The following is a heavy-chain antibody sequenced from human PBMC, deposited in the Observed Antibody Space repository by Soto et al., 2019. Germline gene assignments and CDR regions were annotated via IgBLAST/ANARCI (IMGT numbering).Heavy chain of an antibody. D-gene: IGHD3-16*01. Sequence: WGSLRLSCAGSGFRFRDYPMGWVRQPPGSGLEWVSFISDGGRSTYYAYSVNGRFSISRDNSKNTLYLELSGLRAEDTADYFSARTFVFGDRYSPFDSWGQGSLVTVSS. CDR1: GFRFRDYP. CDR2: ISDGGRST. V-gene: IGHV3-23*01. J-gene: IGHJ4*02. CDR3: ARTFVFGDRYSPFDS.